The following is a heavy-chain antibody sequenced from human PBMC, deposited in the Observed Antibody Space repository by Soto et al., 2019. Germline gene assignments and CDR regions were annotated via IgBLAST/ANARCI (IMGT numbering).Heavy chain of an antibody. V-gene: IGHV3-66*01. J-gene: IGHJ4*02. Sequence: PGGSLRLSCAASGFRFSDYSMNWVRQAPGKGLEWVSVIYSGGSTYYADSVKGRFTISRDNSKNTLYLQMNSLRAEDTAVYYCARGSVYYDFWSSPLGLTAPDYWGQGTLVTVSS. CDR1: GFRFSDYS. D-gene: IGHD3-3*01. CDR2: IYSGGST. CDR3: ARGSVYYDFWSSPLGLTAPDY.